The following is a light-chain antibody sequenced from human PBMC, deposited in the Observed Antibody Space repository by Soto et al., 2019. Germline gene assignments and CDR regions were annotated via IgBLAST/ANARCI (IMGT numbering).Light chain of an antibody. CDR1: SSDVGGYNY. Sequence: QSALTQPPSASGSPGQSVTISCTGTSSDVGGYNYVSWYQQHPRKAPKLIIYEVYKRPSGVPDRFSGSKSGNTAALTVSGLQAEDEADYYCSSYVGTNSYVFGTGTKLTVL. J-gene: IGLJ1*01. V-gene: IGLV2-8*01. CDR2: EVY. CDR3: SSYVGTNSYV.